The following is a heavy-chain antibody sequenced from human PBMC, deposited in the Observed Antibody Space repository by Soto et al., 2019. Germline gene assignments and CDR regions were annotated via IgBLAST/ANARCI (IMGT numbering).Heavy chain of an antibody. Sequence: ASVKVSCKGSGGTFSPYGFSWVRQAPGQGLEWVGWIRPDNGNRKSAQRLQGRVTLTTDTSASTAYMELRSLTSDGTAMYYCARDTESNRYNDWGQGTLVTVSS. J-gene: IGHJ1*01. CDR3: ARDTESNRYND. CDR2: IRPDNGNR. V-gene: IGHV1-18*01. D-gene: IGHD1-20*01. CDR1: GGTFSPYG.